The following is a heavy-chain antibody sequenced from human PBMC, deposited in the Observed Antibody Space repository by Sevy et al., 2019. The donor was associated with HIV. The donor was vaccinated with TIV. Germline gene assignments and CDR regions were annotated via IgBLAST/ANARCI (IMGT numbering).Heavy chain of an antibody. CDR1: GFNISSAS. CDR2: IKGKTDGETT. J-gene: IGHJ4*02. D-gene: IGHD3-10*01. CDR3: TTRPYGSIIDY. V-gene: IGHV3-15*07. Sequence: GGSLRLSCGGSGFNISSASMNWVRQAPGKGLEWVGRIKGKTDGETTGYAEPVKGRFIISRDDSGKTVYVQLNSVKTEDTAMYFCTTRPYGSIIDYWGQGTLVTVSS.